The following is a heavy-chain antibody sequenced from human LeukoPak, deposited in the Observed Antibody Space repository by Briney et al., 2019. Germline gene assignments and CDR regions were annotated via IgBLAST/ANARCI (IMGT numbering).Heavy chain of an antibody. D-gene: IGHD1-26*01. CDR1: GFTFSSYA. V-gene: IGHV3-23*01. CDR3: AKVDLSGSYNFS. Sequence: GGSLRLSCAASGFTFSSYAMTWVRQAPGKGLEWVSAISGSGGSTYYADSVKGRFTISRDNSKNTLYLQMNSLRAEDTAVYYCAKVDLSGSYNFSGGQGTLVTVSS. CDR2: ISGSGGST. J-gene: IGHJ4*02.